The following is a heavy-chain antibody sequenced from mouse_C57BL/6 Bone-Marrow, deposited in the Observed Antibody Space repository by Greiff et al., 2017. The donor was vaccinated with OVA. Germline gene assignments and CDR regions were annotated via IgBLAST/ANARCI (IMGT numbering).Heavy chain of an antibody. CDR2: INSDGGST. CDR1: EYEFPSHD. J-gene: IGHJ1*03. D-gene: IGHD1-1*01. CDR3: ARHGYYGSSNWYFDV. Sequence: EVQRVESGGGLVQPGESLKLSCESNEYEFPSHDMSWVRKTPEKRLELVAAINSDGGSTYYPDTMERRFIISRDNTKKTLYLQMSSLRSEDTALYYGARHGYYGSSNWYFDVWGTGTTVTVSS. V-gene: IGHV5-2*01.